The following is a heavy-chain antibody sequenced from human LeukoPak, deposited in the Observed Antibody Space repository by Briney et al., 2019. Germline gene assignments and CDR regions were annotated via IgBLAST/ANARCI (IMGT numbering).Heavy chain of an antibody. Sequence: GGSLRLSCAASGFTFSSHEMNWVSQAPGRGREWVSYISSGGGTIQYADCVKGRFNIARDNAENSLYMQMNSPRAEDTAVYYCARDMGGDNGGQPAGGWGQGTLVTVSS. D-gene: IGHD4/OR15-4a*01. CDR3: ARDMGGDNGGQPAGG. V-gene: IGHV3-48*03. CDR1: GFTFSSHE. J-gene: IGHJ4*02. CDR2: ISSGGGTI.